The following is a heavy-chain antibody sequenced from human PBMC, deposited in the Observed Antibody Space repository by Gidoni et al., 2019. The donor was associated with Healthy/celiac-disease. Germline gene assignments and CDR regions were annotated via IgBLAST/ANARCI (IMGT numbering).Heavy chain of an antibody. D-gene: IGHD6-6*01. V-gene: IGHV1-69*02. CDR1: GGTFSSYT. CDR3: ASATEYSSSSGFDP. J-gene: IGHJ5*02. CDR2: IIPILGIA. Sequence: QVQLVQSGAEVKKPGSSVKLSCKASGGTFSSYTISWVRQAPGQGLEWMGRIIPILGIANYAQKFQGRVTITADKSTSTADMELSSLRSEDTAVYYCASATEYSSSSGFDPWGQGTLVTVSS.